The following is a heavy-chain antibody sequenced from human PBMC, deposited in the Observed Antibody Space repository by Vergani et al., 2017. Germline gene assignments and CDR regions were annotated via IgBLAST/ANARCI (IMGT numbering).Heavy chain of an antibody. J-gene: IGHJ5*02. CDR3: ARDLRLLYNRFDP. D-gene: IGHD1-14*01. Sequence: EVQLLQSGGGVIQPGGSVRLSCAASGFTFSACPMTWVRQAPGKGLGWISAISARYPSTYYADSVKGRFTISRDNSKSTMYLQMNSLRDEDTGVYYCARDLRLLYNRFDPWGQGTLVTVSS. V-gene: IGHV3-23*01. CDR1: GFTFSACP. CDR2: ISARYPST.